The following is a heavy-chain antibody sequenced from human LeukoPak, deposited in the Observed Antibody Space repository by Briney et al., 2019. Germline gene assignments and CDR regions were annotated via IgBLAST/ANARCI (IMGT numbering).Heavy chain of an antibody. CDR3: AKGGIAAVGTFDY. Sequence: GGSLRLSCAASGFTFSSSLMTWVRQAPGKGLEWVSGISGGGSSTFYADSVKGRFTISRDNSKNTLYLQMNSLRAEDTAVYYCAKGGIAAVGTFDYWAREPWSPSPQ. V-gene: IGHV3-23*01. D-gene: IGHD6-13*01. J-gene: IGHJ4*02. CDR2: ISGGGSST. CDR1: GFTFSSSL.